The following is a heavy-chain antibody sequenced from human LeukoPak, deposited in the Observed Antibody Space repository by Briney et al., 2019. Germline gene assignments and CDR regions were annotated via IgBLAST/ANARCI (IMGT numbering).Heavy chain of an antibody. V-gene: IGHV5-51*01. CDR2: IYPGDSDT. J-gene: IGHJ6*02. Sequence: TGESLKISCKGSGYSFTSYWIGWVRQMPGKGLEWMGIIYPGDSDTRYSPSFQGQVTISADKSISTACLQWSSLKASDTAMYYCTSAMDYDYDVMDVWGQGTTVTVSS. CDR1: GYSFTSYW. CDR3: TSAMDYDYDVMDV.